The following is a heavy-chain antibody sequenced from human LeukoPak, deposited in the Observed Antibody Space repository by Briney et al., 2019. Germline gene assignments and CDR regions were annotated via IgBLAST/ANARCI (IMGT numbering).Heavy chain of an antibody. J-gene: IGHJ5*02. CDR2: INPNSGGT. CDR1: GYTFTGYY. Sequence: ASVNVSCKASGYTFTGYYMHWVRQAPGQGLEWMGWINPNSGGTNYAQKFQGRVTMTRDTSISTAYMELSRLRSDDTAVYYCAREYYEGSWWFDLWGQGTLVTVSS. D-gene: IGHD3-22*01. V-gene: IGHV1-2*02. CDR3: AREYYEGSWWFDL.